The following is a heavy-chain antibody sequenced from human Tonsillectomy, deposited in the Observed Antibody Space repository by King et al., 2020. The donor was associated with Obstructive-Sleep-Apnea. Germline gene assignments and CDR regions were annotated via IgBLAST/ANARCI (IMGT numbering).Heavy chain of an antibody. Sequence: VQLVESGGGVVQPGRSLRLSCAASGFTFSSYAMYWVRQAPGKGLEWVAVISKDGSNKNYADSVKGRFTISRDNSKNTLYVQMNSLRAADTAVYYCARGEYCTSTSCYWEYDFDYWGQGTLVTVSS. J-gene: IGHJ4*02. CDR1: GFTFSSYA. CDR2: ISKDGSNK. V-gene: IGHV3-30*04. D-gene: IGHD2-2*01. CDR3: ARGEYCTSTSCYWEYDFDY.